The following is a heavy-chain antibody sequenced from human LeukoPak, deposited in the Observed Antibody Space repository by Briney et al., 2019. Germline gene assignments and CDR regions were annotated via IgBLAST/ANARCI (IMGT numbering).Heavy chain of an antibody. V-gene: IGHV3-30-3*01. J-gene: IGHJ4*02. Sequence: GGSLRLSCAASGFTFSSYAMHWVRQAPGKGPEWVAVISYDGSNKYYADSVKGRFTISRDNSKNTLYLQMNSLRAEDTAVYYCARSDPYYYDSSVFDYWGQGTLVTVSS. D-gene: IGHD3-22*01. CDR1: GFTFSSYA. CDR3: ARSDPYYYDSSVFDY. CDR2: ISYDGSNK.